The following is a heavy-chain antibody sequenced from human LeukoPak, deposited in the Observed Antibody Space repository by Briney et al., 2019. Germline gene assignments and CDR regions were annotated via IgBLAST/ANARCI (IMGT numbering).Heavy chain of an antibody. J-gene: IGHJ6*02. V-gene: IGHV4-34*01. D-gene: IGHD3-3*01. CDR2: INHSGST. CDR3: AGTYDFWSGYYSNYYYGMDV. Sequence: SETLSLTCAVYGGSFSGYYWSWIRQPPGKGLEWIGEINHSGSTYYNPSLKSRVTISVDTSKNQFSLKLSSVTAADTAVYYCAGTYDFWSGYYSNYYYGMDVWGQGTTVTVSS. CDR1: GGSFSGYY.